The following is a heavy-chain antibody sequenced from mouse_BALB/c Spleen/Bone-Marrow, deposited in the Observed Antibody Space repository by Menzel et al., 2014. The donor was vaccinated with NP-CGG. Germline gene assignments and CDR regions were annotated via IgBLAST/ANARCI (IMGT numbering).Heavy chain of an antibody. D-gene: IGHD2-3*01. CDR3: ANDWFAY. CDR2: IDPANGNT. J-gene: IGHJ3*01. CDR1: GFNIKDTY. V-gene: IGHV14-3*02. Sequence: VQLQQPGAELVKPGASVKLSCTASGFNIKDTYMHWVKQRPEQGLEWIGRIDPANGNTKYDPKFQGKATITADTSSNTAHLHHSILTSEDTAVYYCANDWFAYWGQGTLVTVSA.